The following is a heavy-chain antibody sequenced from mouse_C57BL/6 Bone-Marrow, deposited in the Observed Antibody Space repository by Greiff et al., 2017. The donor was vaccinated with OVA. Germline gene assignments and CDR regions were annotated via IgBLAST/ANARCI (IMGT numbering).Heavy chain of an antibody. Sequence: EVQLQESGPGLVKPSQSLSLTCSVTGYSITSGYYWNWIRQFPGNKLEWMGYISYDGSNNYNPSLKNRISITRDTSKNQFFLKLNSVTTEDTATYYCARRTGTGFAYWGQGTLVTVSA. CDR2: ISYDGSN. J-gene: IGHJ3*01. V-gene: IGHV3-6*01. D-gene: IGHD4-1*01. CDR3: ARRTGTGFAY. CDR1: GYSITSGYY.